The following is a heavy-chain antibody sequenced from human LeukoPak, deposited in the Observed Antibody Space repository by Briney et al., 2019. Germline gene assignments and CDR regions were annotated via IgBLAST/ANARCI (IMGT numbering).Heavy chain of an antibody. Sequence: GGSLRLSCAVSGFTFSSYAMSWVRQAPGKGLEWVAAISGSGGSTYYADSVKGRFTISRDNSKNTLLLQMNNLRPEDTAVYYCAKGARLRDAFDVWGQGTMVTVSS. J-gene: IGHJ3*01. CDR1: GFTFSSYA. V-gene: IGHV3-23*01. CDR3: AKGARLRDAFDV. D-gene: IGHD2-15*01. CDR2: ISGSGGST.